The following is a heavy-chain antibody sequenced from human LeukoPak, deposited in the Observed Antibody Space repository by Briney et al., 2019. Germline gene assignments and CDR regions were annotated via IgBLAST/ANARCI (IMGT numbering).Heavy chain of an antibody. Sequence: PSETLSLTCAVYGGSFSGFYWTWIRQPPGKGLEWIGEINHSGSTNYNPSLKSRVTISVDTSKNQFSLKLSSVTAADTAVYYCARGDSGYCSGGSCYPLDYWGQGTLVTVSS. CDR1: GGSFSGFY. D-gene: IGHD2-15*01. V-gene: IGHV4-34*01. CDR3: ARGDSGYCSGGSCYPLDY. J-gene: IGHJ4*02. CDR2: INHSGST.